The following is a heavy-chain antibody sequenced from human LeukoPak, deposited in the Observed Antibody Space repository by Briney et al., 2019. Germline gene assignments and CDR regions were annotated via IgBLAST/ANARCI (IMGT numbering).Heavy chain of an antibody. V-gene: IGHV4-4*02. Sequence: SETLSLTCAVSGGSISSSNWWSWVRQPPGKGLEWIGEIYHRGSTNYNPSLKSRVTISVDKSKNQFSLKLSSVTAADTGVYYCARYGSLGDFDYWGQGTLVTVSS. CDR2: IYHRGST. CDR1: GGSISSSNW. J-gene: IGHJ4*02. D-gene: IGHD3-16*01. CDR3: ARYGSLGDFDY.